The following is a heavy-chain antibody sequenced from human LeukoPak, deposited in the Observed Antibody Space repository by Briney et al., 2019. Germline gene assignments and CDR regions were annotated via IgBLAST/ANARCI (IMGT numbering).Heavy chain of an antibody. Sequence: SVKVSRKASGYTFTGYYMPWVRQAPGQGLEWMGWINPNSSGTNYAQKFQGRVTMTRDTSISTASMELSRLRSDDRAGYDCAIVGGVWYEGSSGYHRYWGQGSRVTVS. J-gene: IGHJ4*02. V-gene: IGHV1-2*02. CDR1: GYTFTGYY. CDR2: INPNSSGT. CDR3: AIVGGVWYEGSSGYHRY. D-gene: IGHD3-22*01.